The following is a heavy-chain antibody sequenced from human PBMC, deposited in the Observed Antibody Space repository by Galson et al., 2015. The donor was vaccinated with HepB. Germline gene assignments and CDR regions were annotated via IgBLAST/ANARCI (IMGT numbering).Heavy chain of an antibody. D-gene: IGHD6-19*01. CDR3: AKDRSSGWYFDY. V-gene: IGHV3-30*18. J-gene: IGHJ4*02. Sequence: SLRLSCAASGFTFSSYGMHWVRQAPGKGLEWVAVISYDGSNKYYADSVKGRFTISRDNSKNTLYLQMNSLRAEDTAVYYCAKDRSSGWYFDYWGQGTLVTVSS. CDR1: GFTFSSYG. CDR2: ISYDGSNK.